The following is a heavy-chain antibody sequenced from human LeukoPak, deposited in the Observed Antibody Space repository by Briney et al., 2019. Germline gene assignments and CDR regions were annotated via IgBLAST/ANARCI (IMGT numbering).Heavy chain of an antibody. J-gene: IGHJ4*02. CDR1: GFTFSSYS. Sequence: GGSLRLSCAASGFTFSSYSMNWVRQAPGKGLEWVSSISSSSSYIYYADSVKGRFTISRDNAKNSLYLQMNSLRAEDTAVYYYARDSSSWYYFDYWGQGTLVTVSS. CDR2: ISSSSSYI. CDR3: ARDSSSWYYFDY. D-gene: IGHD6-13*01. V-gene: IGHV3-21*01.